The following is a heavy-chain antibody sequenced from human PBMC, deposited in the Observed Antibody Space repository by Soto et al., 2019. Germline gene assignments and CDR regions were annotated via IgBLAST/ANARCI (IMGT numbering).Heavy chain of an antibody. CDR2: IYYSGST. V-gene: IGHV4-39*01. J-gene: IGHJ4*02. D-gene: IGHD6-13*01. Sequence: KASETLSLTCTVSGGSISSSSYYWGWIRQPPGKGLEWIGSIYYSGSTYYNPSLKSRVTISVDTSKNQFSLKLSSVTAADTAVYYCARQGSSSWFDYWGQGTLVTVSS. CDR1: GGSISSSSYY. CDR3: ARQGSSSWFDY.